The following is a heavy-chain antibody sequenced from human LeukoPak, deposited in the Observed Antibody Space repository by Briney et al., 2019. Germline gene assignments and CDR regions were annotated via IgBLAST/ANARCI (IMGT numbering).Heavy chain of an antibody. J-gene: IGHJ6*02. V-gene: IGHV3-64*01. Sequence: AGGSLRLSCAASGFTFSSYAMHWVRQAPGKGLEYVSAISSNGGSTYYANSVKGRFTISRDNSKNTLYLQMGSLRAEDMAVYYCARFTLSSDYGMDVWGQGTTVTVSS. CDR2: ISSNGGST. CDR1: GFTFSSYA. D-gene: IGHD3-22*01. CDR3: ARFTLSSDYGMDV.